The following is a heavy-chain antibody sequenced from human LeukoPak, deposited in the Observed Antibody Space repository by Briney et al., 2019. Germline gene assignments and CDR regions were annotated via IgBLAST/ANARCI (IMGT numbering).Heavy chain of an antibody. D-gene: IGHD3-10*01. CDR1: GGSFSSYY. Sequence: SETLSLTCAVYGGSFSSYYWSWIRQPPGKGLEWIGEINHSGSTNYNPSLKSRVTISVDTSKNQFSLKLSSVTAADTAVYYCARGPYGSGSYYGGWRLYGMDVWGQGTTVTVSS. V-gene: IGHV4-34*01. J-gene: IGHJ6*02. CDR3: ARGPYGSGSYYGGWRLYGMDV. CDR2: INHSGST.